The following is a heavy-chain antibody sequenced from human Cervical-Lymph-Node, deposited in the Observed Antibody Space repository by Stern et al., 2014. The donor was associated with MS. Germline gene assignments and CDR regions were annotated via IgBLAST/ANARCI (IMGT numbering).Heavy chain of an antibody. J-gene: IGHJ4*02. V-gene: IGHV3-33*01. CDR2: IWYDGSNK. CDR1: GFTFSSYG. CDR3: ARDGPDSSGYYWFWDY. Sequence: EQLVQSGGGVVQPGRSLRLSCAASGFTFSSYGMHWVRQAPGKGLEWVAVIWYDGSNKYYADSVKGRFTISRDNSKNTLYLQMNSLRAEETAVYYCARDGPDSSGYYWFWDYWGQGTLVTVSS. D-gene: IGHD3-22*01.